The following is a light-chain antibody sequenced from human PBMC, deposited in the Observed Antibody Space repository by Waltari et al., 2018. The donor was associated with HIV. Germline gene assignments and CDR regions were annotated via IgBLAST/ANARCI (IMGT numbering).Light chain of an antibody. J-gene: IGKJ2*01. CDR3: LQGVRLYT. CDR2: EVS. Sequence: EIEVIQTPDSLSVTPGQPASISCKTSQTLLYSDGKTYLYGYLQKAGQPPQPLIYEVSNRLSGVSDRFSGSGSETDFTLTISRVEAEDVGVYYCLQGVRLYTFGQGTKLEIK. CDR1: QTLLYSDGKTY. V-gene: IGKV2D-29*01.